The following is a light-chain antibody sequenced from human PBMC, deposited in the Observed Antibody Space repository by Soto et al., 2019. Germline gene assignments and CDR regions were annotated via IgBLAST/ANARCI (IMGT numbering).Light chain of an antibody. V-gene: IGKV3-20*01. Sequence: EIVLTQSPGTLSLSPGERATLSCRASQSVSSSFLAWYQQKPGQAPRLLIYDASNRATGIPARFSGSGSGTDFTLTISSLEPEDSAVYYCQQYGNSPYTFCQGTKVDIK. CDR1: QSVSSSF. CDR2: DAS. CDR3: QQYGNSPYT. J-gene: IGKJ2*01.